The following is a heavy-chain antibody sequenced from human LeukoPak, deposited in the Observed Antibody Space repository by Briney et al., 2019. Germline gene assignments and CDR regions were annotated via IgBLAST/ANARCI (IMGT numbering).Heavy chain of an antibody. J-gene: IGHJ4*02. CDR3: ARDHLRHDFWSGFDY. V-gene: IGHV3-21*01. CDR2: ISSSSSYI. CDR1: GFTFSSYS. D-gene: IGHD3-3*01. Sequence: PGGSLRLSCAASGFTFSSYSMNWVRQAPGKGLEWVSSISSSSSYIYYADSVKGRFTISRDNAKNSLYLQMNSLRAEDTAVYYCARDHLRHDFWSGFDYWGQGTLVTVSS.